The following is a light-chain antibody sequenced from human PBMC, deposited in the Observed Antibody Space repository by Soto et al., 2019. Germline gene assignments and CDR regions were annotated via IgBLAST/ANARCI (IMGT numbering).Light chain of an antibody. V-gene: IGKV4-1*01. J-gene: IGKJ2*01. CDR1: QSVLSSSNNKNY. Sequence: DIVMTQSPDSLAVSLGERATINCKSSQSVLSSSNNKNYLAWYQQKPGQPPKLLIYWASTRYSGVPDRFSGSGSGTDFTLTISSLQAKDVAVYYCQQYSTPPRTFGQGTKVEIK. CDR2: WAS. CDR3: QQYSTPPRT.